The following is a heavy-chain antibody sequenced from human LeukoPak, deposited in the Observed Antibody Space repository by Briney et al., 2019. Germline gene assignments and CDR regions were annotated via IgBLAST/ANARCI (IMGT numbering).Heavy chain of an antibody. V-gene: IGHV3-33*01. D-gene: IGHD4/OR15-4a*01. Sequence: GGSLRLSCAASGFTFSSYGMHWVRQAPGKGLEWVAVIWYDGSNKYCADSVKGRFTISRDNSKNTLYLQMNSLRAEDTAVYYCARDGASLSFTYWGQGALVTVSS. CDR3: ARDGASLSFTY. CDR1: GFTFSSYG. J-gene: IGHJ4*02. CDR2: IWYDGSNK.